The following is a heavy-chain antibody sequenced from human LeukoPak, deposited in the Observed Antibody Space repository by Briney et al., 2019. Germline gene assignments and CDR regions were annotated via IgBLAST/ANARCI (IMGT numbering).Heavy chain of an antibody. Sequence: SETLSLTCTVSGGSISSYYWSWIRQPPGKGLEWIGYIYYSGSTNYNPSLKSRVTISVDTSKNQFSLKLLSVTAADTAVYYCARAQDFSDSSGPNYQDFWGQGILVTVSS. J-gene: IGHJ4*02. CDR3: ARAQDFSDSSGPNYQDF. CDR2: IYYSGST. CDR1: GGSISSYY. D-gene: IGHD3-22*01. V-gene: IGHV4-59*08.